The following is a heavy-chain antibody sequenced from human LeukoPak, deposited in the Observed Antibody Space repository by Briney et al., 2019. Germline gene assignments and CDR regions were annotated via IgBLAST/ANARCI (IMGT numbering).Heavy chain of an antibody. CDR2: VYYSGRT. CDR1: GGSTTGYF. D-gene: IGHD3-22*01. CDR3: ARHMTVTYDAFDI. V-gene: IGHV4-59*08. J-gene: IGHJ3*02. Sequence: SETLSLTCTVSGGSTTGYFWTWIRQPPGKGLEWIGYVYYSGRTSYNPSLKSRVTISVDTSKNQFSLKLSSVTAADTAVYHCARHMTVTYDAFDIWGQGTMVTVSS.